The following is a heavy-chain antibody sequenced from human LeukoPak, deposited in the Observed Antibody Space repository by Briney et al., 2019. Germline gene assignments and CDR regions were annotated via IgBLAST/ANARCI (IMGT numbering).Heavy chain of an antibody. CDR3: ARDKGDYDTSGSLFVF. CDR1: GFTFSRYW. Sequence: HPGGSLRLSCAASGFTFSRYWMSWVRQVPRKGLEWVANIKQDGSEKYYVDSVKGRFTISRDNAKNSLYLQMSSLRAEDTAVYYCARDKGDYDTSGSLFVFGGQGTLVTVSS. J-gene: IGHJ4*02. V-gene: IGHV3-7*03. D-gene: IGHD3-22*01. CDR2: IKQDGSEK.